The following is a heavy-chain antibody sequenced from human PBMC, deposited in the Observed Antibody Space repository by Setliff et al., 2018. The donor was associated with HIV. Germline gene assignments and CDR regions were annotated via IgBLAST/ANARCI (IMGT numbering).Heavy chain of an antibody. CDR1: GGSIGSTSHY. V-gene: IGHV4-61*02. J-gene: IGHJ4*02. Sequence: SETLSLTCTVSGGSIGSTSHYWTWIRQPAEKGLEWLGRIFTSGSASYNPSLESRVTFSVDTSKNQFALKLTSVTAADTAVYYCARAFYGISAGYYYFDVWGQGALVTVSS. CDR3: ARAFYGISAGYYYFDV. CDR2: IFTSGSA. D-gene: IGHD3-9*01.